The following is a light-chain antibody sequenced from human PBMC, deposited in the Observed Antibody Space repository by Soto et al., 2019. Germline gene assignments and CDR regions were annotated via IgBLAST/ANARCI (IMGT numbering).Light chain of an antibody. CDR1: QSVSSNH. Sequence: EMVLTQSPGSLSLSPRERATLSCRASQSVSSNHLAWYQQKPGQPPRLLIYGASRRASGIPDRFSGSGSGTDFTLTISRLEPEDFAVYYCQQYGSSTYTFGQGTKVEIK. J-gene: IGKJ2*01. CDR3: QQYGSSTYT. V-gene: IGKV3-20*01. CDR2: GAS.